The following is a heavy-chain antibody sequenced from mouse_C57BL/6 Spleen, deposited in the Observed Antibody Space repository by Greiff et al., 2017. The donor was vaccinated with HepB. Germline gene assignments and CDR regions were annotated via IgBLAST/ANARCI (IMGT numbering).Heavy chain of an antibody. V-gene: IGHV1-55*01. CDR2: IYPGSGST. CDR1: GYTFTSYW. CDR3: ARGTTVVATRRRYAMDY. D-gene: IGHD1-1*01. J-gene: IGHJ4*01. Sequence: QVQLQQPGAELVKPGASVKMSCKASGYTFTSYWITWVKQRPGQGLEWIGDIYPGSGSTNYNEKFKSKATLTVDTSSSTAYMQLSSLTSEDSAVYYCARGTTVVATRRRYAMDYWGQGTSVTVSS.